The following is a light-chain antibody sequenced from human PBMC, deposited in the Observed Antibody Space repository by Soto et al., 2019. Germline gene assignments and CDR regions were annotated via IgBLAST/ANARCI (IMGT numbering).Light chain of an antibody. Sequence: EIVMTQSPGTLSVSPGERATLSCRASQSVRSNLAWYQQKPGQAPRLLIYGASTRATGIPARFSGSASGTELTLTISSLQSEDFAVYYCQQYNDWPGTFGQGTTLEVK. CDR1: QSVRSN. V-gene: IGKV3-15*01. J-gene: IGKJ2*01. CDR3: QQYNDWPGT. CDR2: GAS.